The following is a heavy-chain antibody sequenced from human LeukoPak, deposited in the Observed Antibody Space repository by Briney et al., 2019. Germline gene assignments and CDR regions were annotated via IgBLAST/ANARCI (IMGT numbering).Heavy chain of an antibody. D-gene: IGHD3-10*01. J-gene: IGHJ4*02. V-gene: IGHV4-61*02. CDR1: GAAISSGTYY. CDR2: IYTSGST. Sequence: SQTLSLTCTVSGAAISSGTYYWSWIRQPAGKGLEWIGRIYTSGSTNYNPSLKSRVTMSVDTSKNQFSLKLSSVTAADTAVYYCARSSSGSYYSPLTFDYWGQGTLVTVSS. CDR3: ARSSSGSYYSPLTFDY.